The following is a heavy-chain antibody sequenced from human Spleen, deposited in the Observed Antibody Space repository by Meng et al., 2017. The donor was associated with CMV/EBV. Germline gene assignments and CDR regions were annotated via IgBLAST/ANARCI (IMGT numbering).Heavy chain of an antibody. CDR3: ARDRGYCSSTSCLGSSGYYYYYYGMDV. CDR2: ISSSSSTI. V-gene: IGHV3-48*04. J-gene: IGHJ6*02. D-gene: IGHD2-2*01. CDR1: GFTFSSYS. Sequence: GGSLRLSCAASGFTFSSYSMNWVRQAPGKGLEWVSYISSSSSTIYYADSVKGRFTISRDNAKNSLYLQMNSLRAEDTAVYYCARDRGYCSSTSCLGSSGYYYYYYGMDVWGQGTTVTVSS.